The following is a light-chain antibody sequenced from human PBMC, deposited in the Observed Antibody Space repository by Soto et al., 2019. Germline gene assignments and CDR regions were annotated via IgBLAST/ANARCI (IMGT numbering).Light chain of an antibody. V-gene: IGKV3-11*01. Sequence: EFVLTQSPATLSLSPGERATLSCRASQTVITYLAWYQQKPGQAPRLLIFDATKRVTGIPARFSGSGSGTDFPLTSSSLEPEDFAVYYCQQRGTFGGGTKVEIK. CDR3: QQRGT. CDR2: DAT. J-gene: IGKJ4*01. CDR1: QTVITY.